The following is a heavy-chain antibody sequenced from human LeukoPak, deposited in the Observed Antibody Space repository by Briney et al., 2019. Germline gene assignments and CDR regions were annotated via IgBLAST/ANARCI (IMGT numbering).Heavy chain of an antibody. CDR1: GYTFTGYY. V-gene: IGHV1-2*02. J-gene: IGHJ6*03. CDR3: AKDLSSDWYGYYYDYMDV. D-gene: IGHD6-19*01. CDR2: INPNSGDT. Sequence: ASVKVSCKSSGYTFTGYYMHWVRQAPVQGLEWMGWINPNSGDTNYAQKFQGRVTMTRDTSSSTAYMDLSRLRSGDTAVYYCAKDLSSDWYGYYYDYMDVWGKGTTVTISS.